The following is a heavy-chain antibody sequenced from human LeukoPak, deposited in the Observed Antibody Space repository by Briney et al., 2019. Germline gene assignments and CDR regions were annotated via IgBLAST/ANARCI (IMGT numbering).Heavy chain of an antibody. CDR2: ISYSGST. D-gene: IGHD1-14*01. J-gene: IGHJ4*02. Sequence: SETLSLTCTVSGGSISSSSYQWGWIRQPPGKGLEWIGTISYSGSTYYNPSLKSRVTVSVDTSKNQFSLKLSSVTAADTAVYYCAREGSITGIDYWGQGTLVTVSS. CDR3: AREGSITGIDY. V-gene: IGHV4-39*02. CDR1: GGSISSSSYQ.